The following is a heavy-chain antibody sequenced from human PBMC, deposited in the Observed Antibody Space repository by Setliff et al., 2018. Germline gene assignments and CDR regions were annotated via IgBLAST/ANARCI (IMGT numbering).Heavy chain of an antibody. CDR2: IRSKTSGFAT. D-gene: IGHD3-22*01. CDR3: TRHGSFYSDSSGYYYGTDSYYYMDV. V-gene: IGHV3-73*01. Sequence: LRLSCAASGFTFSGSAMHWVRQASGKGLEWVGRIRSKTSGFATAYSASVKGRFTISRDDSMNTAYLQMDSLRTEDTAVYYCTRHGSFYSDSSGYYYGTDSYYYMDVWGKGTTVTVSS. J-gene: IGHJ6*03. CDR1: GFTFSGSA.